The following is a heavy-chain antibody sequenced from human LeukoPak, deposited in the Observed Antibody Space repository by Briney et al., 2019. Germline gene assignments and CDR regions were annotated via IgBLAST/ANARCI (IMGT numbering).Heavy chain of an antibody. J-gene: IGHJ4*02. V-gene: IGHV3-7*01. CDR1: GFTFSNYW. CDR3: ARDLSPMSSGSYDRSYYFDY. D-gene: IGHD1-26*01. Sequence: GGSLRLSCAASGFTFSNYWMSWVRQAPGKGLEWVANIKQDGSEKYVDSVRGRFTVSRGNADNSLYLQMNSLRAEDTAKYYCARDLSPMSSGSYDRSYYFDYWGQGTLVTVSS. CDR2: IKQDGSEK.